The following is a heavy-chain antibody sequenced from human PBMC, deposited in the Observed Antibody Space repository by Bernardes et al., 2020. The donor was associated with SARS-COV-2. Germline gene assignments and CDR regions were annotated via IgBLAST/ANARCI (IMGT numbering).Heavy chain of an antibody. D-gene: IGHD3-22*01. CDR3: ARLSSGSFDY. V-gene: IGHV5-51*01. Sequence: GESLQISCQGSGYRFTSHWIGWVRQLPGKGLEWMGNAFPGDSDTTYSPSFRGQVTMSADKSINTAYLQWTSLKASDSGIYYCARLSSGSFDYWGQGTLVTVSS. CDR1: GYRFTSHW. J-gene: IGHJ4*02. CDR2: AFPGDSDT.